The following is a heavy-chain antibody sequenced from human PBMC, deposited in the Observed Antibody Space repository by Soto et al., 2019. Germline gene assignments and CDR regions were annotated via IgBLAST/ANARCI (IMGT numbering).Heavy chain of an antibody. Sequence: GASVKVSCKASGYTFTNYGISWVRQAPGQGLEGMGWINVYRGNTKYAQKVQGRVTMTTDTSTSTAYMELRSLRSDDTAVYYCARDRGPSSGYYPYWFDPWGQGTLVTVSS. CDR1: GYTFTNYG. J-gene: IGHJ5*02. D-gene: IGHD3-22*01. CDR2: INVYRGNT. V-gene: IGHV1-18*01. CDR3: ARDRGPSSGYYPYWFDP.